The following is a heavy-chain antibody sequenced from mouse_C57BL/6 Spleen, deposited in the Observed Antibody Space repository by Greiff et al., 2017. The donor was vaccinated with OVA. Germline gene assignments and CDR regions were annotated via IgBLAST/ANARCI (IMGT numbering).Heavy chain of an antibody. J-gene: IGHJ2*01. CDR1: GFNITDDY. D-gene: IGHD1-1*01. CDR3: TTSFITTVVAPDY. Sequence: EVKLVESGAELVRPGASVKLSCTASGFNITDDYMHWVKQRPEQGLEWIGWIDPENGDTEYDSKFQGKATITADTSSNTAYLQLSSLTSEDTAVYYCTTSFITTVVAPDYWGQGTTLTVSS. V-gene: IGHV14-4*01. CDR2: IDPENGDT.